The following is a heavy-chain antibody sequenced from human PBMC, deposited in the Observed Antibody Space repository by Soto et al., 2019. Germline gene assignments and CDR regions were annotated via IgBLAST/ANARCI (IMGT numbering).Heavy chain of an antibody. V-gene: IGHV4-31*03. Sequence: SETLSLTCTVSGGSISSGGYYWSWIRQHPGKGLEWIGYIYYSGSTYYNPSLKSRVTISVDTSKNQFSLKLSSVTAADTAVYYCARGAVQLWSDYYYGMDVWGQGTTVTVSS. CDR3: ARGAVQLWSDYYYGMDV. CDR1: GGSISSGGYY. CDR2: IYYSGST. J-gene: IGHJ6*02. D-gene: IGHD5-18*01.